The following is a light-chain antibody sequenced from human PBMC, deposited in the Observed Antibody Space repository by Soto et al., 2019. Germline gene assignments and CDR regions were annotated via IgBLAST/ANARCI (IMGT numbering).Light chain of an antibody. J-gene: IGKJ1*01. V-gene: IGKV3-11*01. CDR1: QSVSRY. CDR3: QQRSNWPRT. Sequence: EVVLTQSPDILSLSPGEIATLSCRASQSVSRYLGWYKQKPCQSPRLLIYDASKRATGIPARFSGSGSGTDFTLTISSLEPEDSAVYYCQQRSNWPRTFGQGNEVEI. CDR2: DAS.